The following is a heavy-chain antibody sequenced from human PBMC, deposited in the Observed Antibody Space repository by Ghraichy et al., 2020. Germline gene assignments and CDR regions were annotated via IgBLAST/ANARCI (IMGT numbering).Heavy chain of an antibody. CDR2: INHSGST. V-gene: IGHV4-34*01. D-gene: IGHD3-10*01. J-gene: IGHJ3*02. CDR1: GGSFSGYY. CDR3: ARGLIWFGELFNPMNEKNNAFDI. Sequence: SETLSLTYAVYGGSFSGYYWSWIRQPPGKGLEWIGEINHSGSTNYNPSLKSRVTISVDTSKNQFSLKLSSVTAADTAVYYCARGLIWFGELFNPMNEKNNAFDIWGQGTMVTVSS.